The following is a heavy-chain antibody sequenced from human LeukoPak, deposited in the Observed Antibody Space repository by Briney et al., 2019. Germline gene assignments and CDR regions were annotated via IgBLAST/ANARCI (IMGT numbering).Heavy chain of an antibody. J-gene: IGHJ4*02. CDR2: ISGSGGST. D-gene: IGHD3-22*01. CDR1: GFTFSSYA. CDR3: AKEYYDSSGYYPDY. Sequence: GGSLRLSCAASGFTFSSYAMSWVRQAPGKGLEWVSAISGSGGSTYYADSVKGRFTISRDNSKNTLYLQMNSPRAEDTAVYYCAKEYYDSSGYYPDYWGQGTLVTVSS. V-gene: IGHV3-23*01.